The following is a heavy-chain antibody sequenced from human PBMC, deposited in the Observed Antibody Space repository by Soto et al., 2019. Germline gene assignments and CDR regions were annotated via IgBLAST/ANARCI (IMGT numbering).Heavy chain of an antibody. D-gene: IGHD3-16*01. CDR1: GFSFSTHG. J-gene: IGHJ6*03. V-gene: IGHV3-23*01. CDR3: VKFRGRAYHYYYMDV. CDR2: YGGSGGST. Sequence: DVQLLESGGGLAQRGGSLRLSCAASGFSFSTHGMTWVRQAPGKGLEWVSYGGSGGSTYYADSVKGRFTISRDNSKNTLYLQMNSLRAEDTAVYYCVKFRGRAYHYYYMDVWGNGTTVTVSS.